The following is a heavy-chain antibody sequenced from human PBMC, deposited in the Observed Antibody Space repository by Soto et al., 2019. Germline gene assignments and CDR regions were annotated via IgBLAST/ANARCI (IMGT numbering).Heavy chain of an antibody. D-gene: IGHD2-15*01. CDR3: ATCSGRSCYHPIHY. CDR1: GFTFSSYA. Sequence: GGSLRLSCAASGFTFSSYAMTWVRQAPGKGLEWVSAISGGGDSTYYADSVKGRFTISRDNSKNTLYLQMNSLRAEDTAVYYYATCSGRSCYHPIHYWGQGTQVTGSS. J-gene: IGHJ4*02. CDR2: ISGGGDST. V-gene: IGHV3-23*01.